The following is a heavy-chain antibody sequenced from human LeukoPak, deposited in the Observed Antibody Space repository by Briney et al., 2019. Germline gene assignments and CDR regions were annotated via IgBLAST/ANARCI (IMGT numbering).Heavy chain of an antibody. CDR2: ISGSGGST. CDR3: AKTPVRRFPLYFDY. Sequence: GGSLRLSCAASGFTFSSYAMSWVRQAPGKGLEWVSGISGSGGSTDYADSLKGRFTISGDNSKNTLYLQMNSLRAEDTAVYYCAKTPVRRFPLYFDYWGQGTLVTVSS. J-gene: IGHJ4*02. V-gene: IGHV3-23*01. CDR1: GFTFSSYA. D-gene: IGHD3-3*01.